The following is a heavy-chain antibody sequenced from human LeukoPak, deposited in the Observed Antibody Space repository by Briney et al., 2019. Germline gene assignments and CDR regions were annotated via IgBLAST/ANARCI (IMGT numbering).Heavy chain of an antibody. V-gene: IGHV1-8*01. CDR2: MNPNSGNT. CDR1: GYTFTSYD. CDR3: ARVNSGWQYYYYYYYMDV. J-gene: IGHJ6*03. D-gene: IGHD6-19*01. Sequence: GASVKVSCKASGYTFTSYDINWVRQATGQGLEWMGWMNPNSGNTGYAQKFQGRVTMTRNTSISTAYMELSSLRSGDTAVYYCARVNSGWQYYYYYYYMDVWGKGTTVTVSS.